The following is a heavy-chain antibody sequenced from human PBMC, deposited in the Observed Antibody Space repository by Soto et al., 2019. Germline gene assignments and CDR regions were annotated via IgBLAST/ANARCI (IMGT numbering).Heavy chain of an antibody. Sequence: QVQLQQWGAGLLKPSETLSLTCAVYGGSFSGYYWSWIRQPPGKGLEWIGEINHSGSTNYNPSLKSRVTRSVDTSKNQFSLKLSSVTAADTAVYYCARGAVPAATYYFDYWGQGTLVTVSS. D-gene: IGHD2-2*01. CDR1: GGSFSGYY. CDR3: ARGAVPAATYYFDY. CDR2: INHSGST. J-gene: IGHJ4*02. V-gene: IGHV4-34*01.